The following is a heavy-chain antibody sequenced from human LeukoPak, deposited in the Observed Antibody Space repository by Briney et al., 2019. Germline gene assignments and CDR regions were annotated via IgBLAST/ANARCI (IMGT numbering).Heavy chain of an antibody. D-gene: IGHD3-10*01. CDR1: GYTFTGHY. J-gene: IGHJ4*02. CDR3: ARPPFGDPYQLDY. CDR2: INPNSGGT. Sequence: ASVKVSCKASGYTFTGHYMHWVRQAPGQGLEWMGWINPNSGGTNYAQKFQGRVTMTRDTSISTAYMELSRLRSDDTAVYYCARPPFGDPYQLDYWGQGTLVTVSS. V-gene: IGHV1-2*02.